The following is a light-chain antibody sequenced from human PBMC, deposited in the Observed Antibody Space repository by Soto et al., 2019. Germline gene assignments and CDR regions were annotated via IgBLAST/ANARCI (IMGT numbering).Light chain of an antibody. CDR2: DAS. CDR1: QSINSW. CDR3: QQYSSFPLT. V-gene: IGKV1-5*01. J-gene: IGKJ3*01. Sequence: DIQMTQSPSTLSASVRDRVTITCRASQSINSWLAWYQQKPGKAPKLLIYDASTLESGVPSRFSDSGSGTEFTLTISSLQPDDFATYYCQQYSSFPLTFGPGTKVDIK.